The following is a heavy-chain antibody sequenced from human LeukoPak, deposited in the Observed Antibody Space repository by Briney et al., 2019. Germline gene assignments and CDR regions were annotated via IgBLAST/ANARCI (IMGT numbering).Heavy chain of an antibody. V-gene: IGHV3-48*01. CDR3: ARVTPYCSGGSCYYGYYYYGMDV. CDR1: GFTFSSYS. Sequence: GGSLRLSCAASGFTFSSYSMNWVRQAPGKGLEWVSYISSSSSTIYYADSVKGRFTISRDNAKNSLYLQMNSLRAEDTAVYYCARVTPYCSGGSCYYGYYYYGMDVWGQGTTVTVSS. D-gene: IGHD2-15*01. CDR2: ISSSSSTI. J-gene: IGHJ6*02.